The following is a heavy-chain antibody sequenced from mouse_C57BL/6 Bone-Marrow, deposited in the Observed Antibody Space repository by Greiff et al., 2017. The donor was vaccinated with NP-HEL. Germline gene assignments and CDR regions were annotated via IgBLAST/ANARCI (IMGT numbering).Heavy chain of an antibody. CDR3: AILRRGYYAMDY. CDR1: SYSITSGYY. Sequence: ESGPGLVKPSQSLSLTCSVTSYSITSGYYWNWIRQFPGNKLEWMGYISYDGSNNYNPSLKNRISITRDTSKNQFFLKLNSVTTEDTATYYCAILRRGYYAMDYWGQGTSVTVSS. D-gene: IGHD2-4*01. V-gene: IGHV3-6*01. CDR2: ISYDGSN. J-gene: IGHJ4*01.